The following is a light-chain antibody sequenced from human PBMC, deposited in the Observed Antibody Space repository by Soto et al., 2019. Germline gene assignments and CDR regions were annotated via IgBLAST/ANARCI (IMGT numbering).Light chain of an antibody. CDR2: SNN. CDR3: AAWDDSLRGPV. V-gene: IGLV1-47*02. CDR1: SSNIGTNY. Sequence: QSVLTQPPSASGTPGQRVTISCSGSSSNIGTNYVYWYQQLPGTAPKLLIYSNNQRPSGVPDRFSGSKSGTSGSLAISGLRSEDEADYYCAAWDDSLRGPVFGGGTQLTVL. J-gene: IGLJ2*01.